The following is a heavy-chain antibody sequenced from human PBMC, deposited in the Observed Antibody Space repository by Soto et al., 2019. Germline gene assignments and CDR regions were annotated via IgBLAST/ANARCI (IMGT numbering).Heavy chain of an antibody. V-gene: IGHV3-23*01. J-gene: IGHJ1*01. D-gene: IGHD6-6*01. Sequence: GGSLRLSCAASGFTFSSYAMSWVRQAPGKGLEWVSAISGSGGSTYYTDSVKGRFTISRDNSKNTLYLQMNSLRAEDTAVYYCAKGVLAARDVLIEYFQHWGQGTLVTVSS. CDR3: AKGVLAARDVLIEYFQH. CDR1: GFTFSSYA. CDR2: ISGSGGST.